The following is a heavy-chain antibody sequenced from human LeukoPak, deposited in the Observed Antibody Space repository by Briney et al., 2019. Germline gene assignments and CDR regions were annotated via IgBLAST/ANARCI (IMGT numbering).Heavy chain of an antibody. CDR1: GFTFSSYS. V-gene: IGHV3-21*01. CDR3: ASSFGSGSYSVSIGY. CDR2: ISSSSSYI. Sequence: GGSLRLSCAASGFTFSSYSMNWVRQAPGKGLEWVSSISSSSSYIYYADSVKGRFTISRDNAKNSLYLQMNSLRAEDTAVYYCASSFGSGSYSVSIGYWGQGTLVTVSS. J-gene: IGHJ4*02. D-gene: IGHD1-26*01.